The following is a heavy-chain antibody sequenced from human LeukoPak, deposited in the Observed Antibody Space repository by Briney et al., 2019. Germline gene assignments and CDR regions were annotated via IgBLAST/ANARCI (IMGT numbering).Heavy chain of an antibody. CDR2: ISGSGGST. V-gene: IGHV3-23*01. D-gene: IGHD3-10*01. J-gene: IGHJ4*02. Sequence: GGSLRLPCAASGFTFSSYAMSWVRQAPGKGLEWVSAISGSGGSTYYADSVKGRFTISRDNSKNTLYLQMNSLRAEDTAVYFCAKELHGSGNYAFDYWGQGTLVTVSS. CDR1: GFTFSSYA. CDR3: AKELHGSGNYAFDY.